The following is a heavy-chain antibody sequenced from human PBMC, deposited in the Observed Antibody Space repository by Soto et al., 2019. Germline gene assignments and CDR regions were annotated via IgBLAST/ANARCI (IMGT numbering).Heavy chain of an antibody. V-gene: IGHV4-39*01. D-gene: IGHD6-13*01. J-gene: IGHJ6*02. Sequence: PSETLSLTCTVSGGSISSSSYYWGWIRQPPGKGLEWIGSIYYSGSTYYNPSLKSRVTISVDTSKNQFSLKLSSVTAADTAVYYCASTYSSSWYEYYYGMDVWGQGTTVTVSS. CDR2: IYYSGST. CDR1: GGSISSSSYY. CDR3: ASTYSSSWYEYYYGMDV.